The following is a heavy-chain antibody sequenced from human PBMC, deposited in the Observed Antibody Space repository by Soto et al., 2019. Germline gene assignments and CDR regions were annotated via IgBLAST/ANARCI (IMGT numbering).Heavy chain of an antibody. V-gene: IGHV1-58*01. CDR1: GVAFACSA. CDR2: IAVGSGYT. D-gene: IGHD2-8*01. J-gene: IGHJ4*02. Sequence: GASVKASSKASGVAFACSAWQWVRQARGQRLEWIGWIAVGSGYTNYAQRFQDRVTLTRDMSTATTYMELSRLTSEDTAIYYCAADATAWQQMVPSDYWGQGTLVTGSS. CDR3: AADATAWQQMVPSDY.